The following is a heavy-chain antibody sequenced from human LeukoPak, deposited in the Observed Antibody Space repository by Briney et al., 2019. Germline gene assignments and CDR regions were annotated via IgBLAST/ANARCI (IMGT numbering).Heavy chain of an antibody. CDR2: ISGSGGST. J-gene: IGHJ4*02. CDR1: GFTFSSYA. CDR3: AKDYYDSSGYYYVGRSRFDY. Sequence: GGSLRLSCAASGFTFSSYAMSWVRQAPGKGLEWVSAISGSGGSTYYVDSVKGRFTISRDNSKNTLYLQMNSLRAEDTAVYYCAKDYYDSSGYYYVGRSRFDYWGQGTLVTVSS. V-gene: IGHV3-23*01. D-gene: IGHD3-22*01.